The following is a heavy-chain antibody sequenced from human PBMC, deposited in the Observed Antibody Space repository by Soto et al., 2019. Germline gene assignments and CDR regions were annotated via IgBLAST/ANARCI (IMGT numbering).Heavy chain of an antibody. J-gene: IGHJ4*02. CDR2: ISGSGGST. Sequence: GGSLRLSCAASGFTFSSYAMSWVRQAPGKGLEWVSAISGSGGSTYYADSVKGRFTISRDNSKNTLYLQMNSLRAEDTAVYYCAKVGDYYDSSGYWSYWGQGTLVTVSS. V-gene: IGHV3-23*01. D-gene: IGHD3-22*01. CDR3: AKVGDYYDSSGYWSY. CDR1: GFTFSSYA.